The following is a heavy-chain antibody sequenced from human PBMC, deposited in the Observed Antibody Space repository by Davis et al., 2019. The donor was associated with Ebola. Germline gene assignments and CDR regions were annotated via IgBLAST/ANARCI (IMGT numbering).Heavy chain of an antibody. CDR2: INSDGSST. J-gene: IGHJ6*04. CDR1: GFAFSTYS. Sequence: HTGGSLRLSCAASGFAFSTYSVNWVRQAPGKGLVWVSRINSDGSSTSYADSVKGRFTISRDNAKNTLYLQMNSLRAEDTAVYYCAREDLYGMDVWGKGTTVTVSS. V-gene: IGHV3-74*01. CDR3: AREDLYGMDV.